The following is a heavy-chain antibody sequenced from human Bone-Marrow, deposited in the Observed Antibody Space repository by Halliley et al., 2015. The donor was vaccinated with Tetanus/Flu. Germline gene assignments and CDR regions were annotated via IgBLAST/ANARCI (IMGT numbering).Heavy chain of an antibody. V-gene: IGHV3-30*03. Sequence: LGGVAVISFNGSETDYAASVQGRFTISRETAKRTLYLQMDRLRPDDTAVYYCARDWSWGTGYLDYWGQGALVTVSS. J-gene: IGHJ4*02. D-gene: IGHD3-16*01. CDR3: ARDWSWGTGYLDY. CDR2: ISFNGSET.